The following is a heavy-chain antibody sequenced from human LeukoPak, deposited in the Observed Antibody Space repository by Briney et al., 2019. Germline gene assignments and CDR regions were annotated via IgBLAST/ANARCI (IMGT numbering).Heavy chain of an antibody. J-gene: IGHJ3*02. CDR2: IYYSGST. V-gene: IGHV4-31*03. CDR1: GGSISSGGYY. Sequence: SETLSLTCTVSGGSISSGGYYWSWIRQHPGKGLEWIGYIYYSGSTYYNPSLKSRVTISVDTSKNQFSLKLSSVTAADTAVYYCARDHPDIAAAASAFDIWGQGTMVTVSS. D-gene: IGHD6-13*01. CDR3: ARDHPDIAAAASAFDI.